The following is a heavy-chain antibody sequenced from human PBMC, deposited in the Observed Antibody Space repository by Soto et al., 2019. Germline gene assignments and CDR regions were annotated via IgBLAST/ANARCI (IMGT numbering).Heavy chain of an antibody. J-gene: IGHJ4*02. Sequence: SETLSLTCTVSGGSISNSYWSWVRQPPGKGLEWIGYIYYSGSTKYNPSLKSRVTISMDTSSNQSSLNLSSLTAADTAVYYCAKEDAAYHGGLDYWGQGTLVTVSS. CDR3: AKEDAAYHGGLDY. V-gene: IGHV4-59*01. CDR1: GGSISNSY. CDR2: IYYSGST. D-gene: IGHD2-15*01.